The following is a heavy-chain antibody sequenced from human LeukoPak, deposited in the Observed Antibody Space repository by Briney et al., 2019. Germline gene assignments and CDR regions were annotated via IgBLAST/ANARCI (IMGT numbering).Heavy chain of an antibody. Sequence: GGSLRLSCAASGFSFSSYAMHWVRQAPGKGLEWVSYISSSSSTIYYADSVKGRFTISRDNAKNSLYLQMNSLRAEDTAVYYCARTTMEVFLPGFDYWGQGTLVTVSS. V-gene: IGHV3-48*04. D-gene: IGHD3-10*01. J-gene: IGHJ4*02. CDR1: GFSFSSYA. CDR3: ARTTMEVFLPGFDY. CDR2: ISSSSSTI.